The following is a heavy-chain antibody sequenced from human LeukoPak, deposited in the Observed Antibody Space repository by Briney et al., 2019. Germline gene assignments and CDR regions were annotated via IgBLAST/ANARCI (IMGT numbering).Heavy chain of an antibody. CDR3: ARTLKLLWFGELLEPDAFDI. Sequence: ASVKVSCKASGYTFTSYAMNWVRQAPGQGLEWMGWINTNTGNPTYAQGFTGRFVFSLDTSVSTAYLQISSLKAEDTAVYYCARTLKLLWFGELLEPDAFDIWGQGTMVTVSS. V-gene: IGHV7-4-1*02. D-gene: IGHD3-10*01. CDR2: INTNTGNP. CDR1: GYTFTSYA. J-gene: IGHJ3*02.